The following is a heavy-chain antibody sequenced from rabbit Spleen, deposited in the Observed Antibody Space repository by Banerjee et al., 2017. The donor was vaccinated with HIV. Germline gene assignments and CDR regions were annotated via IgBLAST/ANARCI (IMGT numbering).Heavy chain of an antibody. CDR2: IYNGSSGDT. D-gene: IGHD1-1*01. J-gene: IGHJ2*01. Sequence: QEQLKETGGGLVQPGGSLKLSCKASGFTLSSYYMNWVRQAPGKGLEWIGCIYNGSSGDTDYANWPKGRFTISKTSSTTVTLQMTSLTAADTATYFCARNYVNAFDPWGPGTLVTVS. V-gene: IGHV1S45*01. CDR3: ARNYVNAFDP. CDR1: GFTLSSYYM.